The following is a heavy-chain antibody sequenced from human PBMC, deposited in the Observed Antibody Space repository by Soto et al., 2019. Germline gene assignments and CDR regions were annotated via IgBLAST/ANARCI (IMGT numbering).Heavy chain of an antibody. J-gene: IGHJ6*02. V-gene: IGHV4-34*01. CDR1: CESLSAYY. CDR3: ARGTVYVPFLFPCLDV. Sequence: SETLSLTCAVYCESLSAYYWTWIRQPPGKGLEWIGEINQSGSTNYNPSLKSRVTMSADTSKKHFSLKVTSVTAADTAVYYCARGTVYVPFLFPCLDVWGQGTTVTVSS. D-gene: IGHD3-10*02. CDR2: INQSGST.